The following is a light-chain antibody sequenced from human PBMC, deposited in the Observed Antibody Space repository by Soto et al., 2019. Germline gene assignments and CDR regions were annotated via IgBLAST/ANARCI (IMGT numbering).Light chain of an antibody. CDR2: DAS. V-gene: IGKV1-5*01. Sequence: IRVTPSPSTLSATVGDRVTITCRASHSISYWLAWYQQKPGKAPKLLIYDASSLESGVPSRFSGSGSGTEFTLTISSLQPDDFATYYCQQYNSYPWTVGQGTKVDIK. CDR1: HSISYW. J-gene: IGKJ1*01. CDR3: QQYNSYPWT.